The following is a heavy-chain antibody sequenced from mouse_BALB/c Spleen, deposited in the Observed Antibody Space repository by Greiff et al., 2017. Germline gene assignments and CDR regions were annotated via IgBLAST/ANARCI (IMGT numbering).Heavy chain of an antibody. J-gene: IGHJ1*01. CDR2: ISYSGST. Sequence: VQLKESGPGLVKPSQSLSLTCTVTGYSITSDYAWNWIRQFPGNKLEWMGYISYSGSTSYNPSLKSRISITRDTSKNQFFLQLNSVTTEDTATYYCAREGFTTGVATDWYFDVWGAGTTVTVSS. D-gene: IGHD1-1*01. CDR3: AREGFTTGVATDWYFDV. CDR1: GYSITSDYA. V-gene: IGHV3-2*02.